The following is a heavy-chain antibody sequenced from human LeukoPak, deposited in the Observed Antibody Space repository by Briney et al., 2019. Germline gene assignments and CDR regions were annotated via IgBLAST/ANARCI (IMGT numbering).Heavy chain of an antibody. J-gene: IGHJ4*02. CDR3: AREGSIHDY. V-gene: IGHV3-21*01. Sequence: GGPLRLSCAASGFTLSSYSMIWVRPAPGKGLEGVSSNSRCSSYIYYAGSVKGRLTISRDNAKNSLFLQMNSLRAEDTAVYYCAREGSIHDYWGQRTLGTVSS. CDR2: NSRCSSYI. D-gene: IGHD6-13*01. CDR1: GFTLSSYS.